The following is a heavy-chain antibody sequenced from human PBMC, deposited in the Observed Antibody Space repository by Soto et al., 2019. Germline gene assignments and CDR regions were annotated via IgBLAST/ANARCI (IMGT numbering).Heavy chain of an antibody. V-gene: IGHV3-23*01. CDR3: AKQRGYSSGWYGAFDI. Sequence: EGQLLESGGGLVPPGGSLRLSCATSGFTFTSYAMSWVRQAPGKGLGWVSLISGSGGSTYYADSVKGRFTISRDDSKNAVYLQMDSLRAEDTAVYYCAKQRGYSSGWYGAFDIWGQGTMVTVSS. D-gene: IGHD6-19*01. CDR2: ISGSGGST. J-gene: IGHJ3*02. CDR1: GFTFTSYA.